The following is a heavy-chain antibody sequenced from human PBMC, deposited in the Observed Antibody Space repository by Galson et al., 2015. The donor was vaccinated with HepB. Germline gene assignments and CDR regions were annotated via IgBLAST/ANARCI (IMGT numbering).Heavy chain of an antibody. J-gene: IGHJ4*02. CDR1: GITFSSYA. CDR2: ISGGADAT. D-gene: IGHD2-2*01. Sequence: SLRLSCAASGITFSSYAMSWVRQAPGKGLEWVSTISGGADATYYADSVKGRFTISRDNSKNTLYLQMDGLRAEDTAVFFCAKYPLSSRRGVFDLWGQGTLVTVSS. V-gene: IGHV3-23*01. CDR3: AKYPLSSRRGVFDL.